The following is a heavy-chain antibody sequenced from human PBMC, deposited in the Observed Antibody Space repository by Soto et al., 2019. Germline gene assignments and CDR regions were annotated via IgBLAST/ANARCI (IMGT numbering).Heavy chain of an antibody. CDR2: IIPIFGTA. V-gene: IGHV1-69*13. J-gene: IGHJ6*02. D-gene: IGHD3-22*01. Sequence: SSVKVSCKASGGTFSSYAISWVRQAPGQGLEWMGGIIPIFGTANYAQKFQGRVTITADESTSTAYMELSSLRSEDTAVYYCAFGGGDSSGYYYGGYYYYGMDVWGQGTTVTVSS. CDR1: GGTFSSYA. CDR3: AFGGGDSSGYYYGGYYYYGMDV.